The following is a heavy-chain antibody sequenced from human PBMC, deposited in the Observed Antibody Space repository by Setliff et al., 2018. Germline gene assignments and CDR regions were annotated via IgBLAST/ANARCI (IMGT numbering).Heavy chain of an antibody. CDR3: ARSFSRREKFLLDY. CDR1: GGSISSGDYY. V-gene: IGHV4-30-4*08. Sequence: PSETLSLTCTVSGGSISSGDYYWSWIRQPPGKGLEWIGYIYYSGSTNYNPSLKSRVTMSVDTSKNQFSLKVSSVTAADTAVYYCARSFSRREKFLLDYWGQGALVTVSS. J-gene: IGHJ4*02. CDR2: IYYSGST.